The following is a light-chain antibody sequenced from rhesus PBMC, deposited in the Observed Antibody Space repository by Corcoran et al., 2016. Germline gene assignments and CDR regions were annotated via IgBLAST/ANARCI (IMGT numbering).Light chain of an antibody. CDR2: YAS. CDR1: EAISNY. Sequence: DIVMTQSTAFVSVTPGEKVTITCQASEAISNYLHWYQQKPDQVPKLFIQYASQSISGVPSRFTGSGSGTDFTFTISSLEVEDTETYYCQQGNKHPLTFGGGTKVEIE. CDR3: QQGNKHPLT. V-gene: IGKV6-47*02. J-gene: IGKJ4*01.